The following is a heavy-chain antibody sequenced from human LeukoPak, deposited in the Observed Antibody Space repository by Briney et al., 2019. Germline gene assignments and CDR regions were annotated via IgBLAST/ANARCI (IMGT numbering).Heavy chain of an antibody. J-gene: IGHJ3*02. CDR1: GFTFSSYA. V-gene: IGHV3-30-3*01. CDR3: ARDRYSGYDVILGNSGAFDI. Sequence: GGSLRLSCAASGFTFSSYAMPWVRQAPGKGLEWVAVISYDGSNKYYADSVKGRFTISRDNSKNTLYLQMNSLRAEDTAVYYCARDRYSGYDVILGNSGAFDIWGQGTMVTVSS. D-gene: IGHD5-12*01. CDR2: ISYDGSNK.